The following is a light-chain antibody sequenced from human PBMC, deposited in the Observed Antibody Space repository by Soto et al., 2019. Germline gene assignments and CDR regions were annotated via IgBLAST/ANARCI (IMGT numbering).Light chain of an antibody. CDR2: AAS. J-gene: IGKJ5*01. V-gene: IGKV1-39*01. Sequence: EIEITQSQSSLSASVGARVTITCRASQSISSYLNWYQQKPGKAPKLLIYAASSLQSGVPSRFSGSGSGTDFTLTISSLQPEDFSAYYCQQSYSTPPITLIQGTRLEIK. CDR3: QQSYSTPPIT. CDR1: QSISSY.